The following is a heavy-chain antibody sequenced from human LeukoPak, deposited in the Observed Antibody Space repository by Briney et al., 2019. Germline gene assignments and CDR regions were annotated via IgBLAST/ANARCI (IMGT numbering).Heavy chain of an antibody. D-gene: IGHD4-17*01. CDR3: ARNPIADYGDYAPLYWYFDL. J-gene: IGHJ2*01. CDR2: IYYSGST. V-gene: IGHV4-59*01. CDR1: GGSISSYY. Sequence: SETLSLTCTVSGGSISSYYWSWIRQPPGKGLEWIGYIYYSGSTNYNPSLKSRVTISVDTSKNQFSLKLSSVTAADTAVYYRARNPIADYGDYAPLYWYFDLWGRGTLVTVSS.